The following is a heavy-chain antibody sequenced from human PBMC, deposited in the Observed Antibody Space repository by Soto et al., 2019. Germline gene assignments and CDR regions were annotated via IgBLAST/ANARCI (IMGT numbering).Heavy chain of an antibody. D-gene: IGHD3-22*01. Sequence: GGSLRLSCAASGFTFSTYFMTWVRQAPGKGLEWVATIKPDGSERWYVDSVKGRFTISRDDSKNTMYLQMNSLKTEDTAVYYCTIPRGPMIRPWGQGTLVTVSS. CDR1: GFTFSTYF. V-gene: IGHV3-7*03. CDR3: TIPRGPMIRP. J-gene: IGHJ5*02. CDR2: IKPDGSER.